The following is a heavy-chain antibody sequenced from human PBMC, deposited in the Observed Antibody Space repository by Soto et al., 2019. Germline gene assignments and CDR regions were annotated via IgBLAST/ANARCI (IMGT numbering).Heavy chain of an antibody. V-gene: IGHV4-31*03. J-gene: IGHJ4*02. CDR1: GGSISSGNYY. CDR2: ISYTRGT. Sequence: SETLSLTCTVSGGSISSGNYYWTWIRQHPGKGLEWIGYISYTRGTYYNPSLKSRFTISVDTSKNQFSLKLSSVTAADTAVYYCATGGRSTFGLWGQGTLVTVSS. D-gene: IGHD3-10*02. CDR3: ATGGRSTFGL.